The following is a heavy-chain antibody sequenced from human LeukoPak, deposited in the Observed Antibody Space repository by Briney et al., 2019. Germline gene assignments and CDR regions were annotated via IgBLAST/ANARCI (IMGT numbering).Heavy chain of an antibody. J-gene: IGHJ4*02. CDR1: GFTFDDYA. V-gene: IGHV3-9*01. CDR3: AKDRTHSYDSSGYLDY. D-gene: IGHD3-22*01. Sequence: GGSLRLSCAASGFTFDDYAMHWVRQAPGKGLEWVSGISWNSGSIGYADSVKGRFSISRDNAKNSLYLQMNSLRAEDTALYYCAKDRTHSYDSSGYLDYWGQGTLVTVSS. CDR2: ISWNSGSI.